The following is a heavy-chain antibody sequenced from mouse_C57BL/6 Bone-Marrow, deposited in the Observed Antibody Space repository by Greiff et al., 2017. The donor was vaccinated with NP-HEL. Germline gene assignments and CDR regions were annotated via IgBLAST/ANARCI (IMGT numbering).Heavy chain of an antibody. CDR3: ASGLYYYGSSLYYYAMDY. V-gene: IGHV1-4*01. Sequence: QVHVKQSGAELARPGASVKMSCKASGYTFTSYTMHWVKQRPGQGLEWIGYINPSSGYTKYNQKFKDKATLTADKSSSTAYMQLSSLTSEDSAVYYCASGLYYYGSSLYYYAMDYWGQGTSVTVSS. D-gene: IGHD1-1*01. J-gene: IGHJ4*01. CDR2: INPSSGYT. CDR1: GYTFTSYT.